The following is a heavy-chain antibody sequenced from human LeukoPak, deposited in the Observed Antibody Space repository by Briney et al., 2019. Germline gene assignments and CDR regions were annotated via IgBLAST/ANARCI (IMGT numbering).Heavy chain of an antibody. CDR3: AREIGSGSFLYN. D-gene: IGHD3-10*01. Sequence: ASVKVSCKASGYTFAGYYMHWVRQAPEQGLEWMGWINPKIGGTNYAQKFQGRVTMTRDTSISTAYMELSRLRSDDTAVYYCAREIGSGSFLYNWGQGTLVTVSS. V-gene: IGHV1-2*02. CDR2: INPKIGGT. CDR1: GYTFAGYY. J-gene: IGHJ4*02.